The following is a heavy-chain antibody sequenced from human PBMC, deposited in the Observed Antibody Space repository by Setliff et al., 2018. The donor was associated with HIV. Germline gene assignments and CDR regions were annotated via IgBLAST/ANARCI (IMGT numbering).Heavy chain of an antibody. V-gene: IGHV4-34*01. CDR2: IYHSGST. Sequence: PSETLSLTCGVYNGSFRPYSWSWVRQPPGKGLEWIGEIYHSGSTNYNPSLKSRVTISVDKSKNQFSLKLSSVTAADTAVYYCARVATAGENFDYWGQGTLVTVAS. D-gene: IGHD6-13*01. CDR1: NGSFRPYS. CDR3: ARVATAGENFDY. J-gene: IGHJ4*02.